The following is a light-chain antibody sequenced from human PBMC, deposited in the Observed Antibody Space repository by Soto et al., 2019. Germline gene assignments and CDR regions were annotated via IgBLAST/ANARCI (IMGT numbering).Light chain of an antibody. CDR2: EGS. CDR3: CSYAISSTVV. V-gene: IGLV2-23*01. Sequence: QSALTQPASVSGSPGQSITISCTGTSSDVGSYNLVSWYQQHPGKAPKLLIYEGSKRPSGVSNRFSGSKSGSTASLTISGLQAEDEADYYYCSYAISSTVVFGGGTKLTVL. CDR1: SSDVGSYNL. J-gene: IGLJ2*01.